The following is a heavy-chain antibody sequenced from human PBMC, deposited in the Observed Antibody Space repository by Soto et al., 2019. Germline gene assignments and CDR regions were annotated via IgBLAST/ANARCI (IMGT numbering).Heavy chain of an antibody. J-gene: IGHJ6*04. Sequence: ASVKVSCKASGYSFTRYGIGWARQAPGQGLEWMGWINAYNGNTNYSQNLQGRLTLTTDTSTTTAYMELRSLRSNDTAVYYCARDTAPSDVWGKGTRVTVSS. V-gene: IGHV1-18*01. CDR2: INAYNGNT. D-gene: IGHD4-17*01. CDR1: GYSFTRYG. CDR3: ARDTAPSDV.